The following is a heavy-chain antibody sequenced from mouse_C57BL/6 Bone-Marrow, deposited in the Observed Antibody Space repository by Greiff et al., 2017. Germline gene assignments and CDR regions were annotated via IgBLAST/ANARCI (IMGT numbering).Heavy chain of an antibody. CDR3: ASGSRWAY. V-gene: IGHV1-81*01. D-gene: IGHD1-1*01. CDR1: GYTFTDYG. CDR2: IYPRCGNT. J-gene: IGHJ3*01. Sequence: VQLQQSGAELVRPGASVKLSCKASGYTFTDYGISWVKQRTAQGLEWIGVIYPRCGNTYYTEKFKGKATLTADKSSSKAYMELRSLTSEDSAVYYCASGSRWAYWGQGTLVTVSA.